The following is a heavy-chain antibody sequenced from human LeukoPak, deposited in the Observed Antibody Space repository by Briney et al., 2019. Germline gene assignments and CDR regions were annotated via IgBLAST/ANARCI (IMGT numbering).Heavy chain of an antibody. CDR1: GGSISSYF. CDR2: IYTSGTT. V-gene: IGHV4-4*07. J-gene: IGHJ4*02. D-gene: IGHD1-26*01. CDR3: ARDGAEWAWDY. Sequence: SDTLSLTCTVSGGSISSYFWTWMRQPAGKGREWIGRIYTSGTTNYNPSLKSRVTMSLDTSKNQFSLNLTSVTAADTAVYYCARDGAEWAWDYWGQGTLVTVSS.